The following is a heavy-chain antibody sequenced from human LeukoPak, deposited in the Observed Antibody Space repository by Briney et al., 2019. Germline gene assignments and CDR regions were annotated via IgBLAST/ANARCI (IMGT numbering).Heavy chain of an antibody. J-gene: IGHJ6*02. CDR2: IYSGGST. Sequence: GGSLRLSCAASGFTFSSYAMNWVRQAPGKGLEWVSVIYSGGSTYYADSVKGRFTISRDNSKNTLYLQMNSLRAEDTAVYYCASEGYSYGPGGMDVWGQGTTVTVSS. V-gene: IGHV3-66*01. CDR3: ASEGYSYGPGGMDV. D-gene: IGHD5-18*01. CDR1: GFTFSSYA.